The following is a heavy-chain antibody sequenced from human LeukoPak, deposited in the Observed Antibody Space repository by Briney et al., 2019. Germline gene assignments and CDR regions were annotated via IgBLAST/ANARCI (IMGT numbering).Heavy chain of an antibody. CDR3: AREWSTYDILTGYLRS. CDR2: IIPIFGTA. D-gene: IGHD3-9*01. J-gene: IGHJ4*02. V-gene: IGHV1-69*13. CDR1: GGTFSSYA. Sequence: SVKVSCKASGGTFSSYAMSWVRQAPGQGLEWMGGIIPIFGTANYAQKFQGRVTITADESTSTAYMELSSLRSEDTAVYYCAREWSTYDILTGYLRSWGQGTLVTVSS.